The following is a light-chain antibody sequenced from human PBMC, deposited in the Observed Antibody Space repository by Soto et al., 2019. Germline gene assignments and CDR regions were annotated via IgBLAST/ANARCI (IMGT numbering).Light chain of an antibody. CDR3: QQTYIAPAT. CDR1: ESINNC. CDR2: AAS. J-gene: IGKJ1*01. Sequence: DIQMTQSPSSMTASVGDGVSFTCRASESINNCLSWFQQKPGQAPKLLIYAASSLQSGVPSRFSGSGSGTDFILTIDTLQPEDFATYYCQQTYIAPATFGQGTKVGVK. V-gene: IGKV1-39*01.